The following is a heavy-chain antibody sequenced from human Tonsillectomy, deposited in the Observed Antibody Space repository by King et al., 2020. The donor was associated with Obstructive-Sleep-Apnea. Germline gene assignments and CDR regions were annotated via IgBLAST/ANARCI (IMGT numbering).Heavy chain of an antibody. CDR3: ARPYNWNDQAPFDY. CDR2: ISSDGSNK. J-gene: IGHJ4*02. CDR1: GFTFSSYA. V-gene: IGHV3-30*04. D-gene: IGHD1-20*01. Sequence: VQLVESGGGVVQPGRSLRLSCAASGFTFSSYAMHWVRQAPGKGLEWVAVISSDGSNKYYADSVKGLFTISRDNSKNTLYLQMNSLRAEYTAVYYCARPYNWNDQAPFDYWGQGTLVTVSS.